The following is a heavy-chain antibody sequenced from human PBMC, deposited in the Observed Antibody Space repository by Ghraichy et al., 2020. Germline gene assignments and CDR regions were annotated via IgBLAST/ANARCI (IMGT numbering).Heavy chain of an antibody. Sequence: TLSLTCTISGGYIFSRTYYWVWIRPPPAKGLEWIGSIYSTGSTYNPSLKSRVTMSVDTSKNQFSLELRSVTAADTGVYFCARMDYDILTGHYAMDVWGQGTTVTVSS. CDR1: GGYIFSRTYY. D-gene: IGHD3-9*01. CDR3: ARMDYDILTGHYAMDV. V-gene: IGHV4-39*07. CDR2: IYSTGST. J-gene: IGHJ6*02.